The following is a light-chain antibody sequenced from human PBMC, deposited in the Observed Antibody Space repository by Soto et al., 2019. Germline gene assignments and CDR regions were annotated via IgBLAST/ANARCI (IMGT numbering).Light chain of an antibody. CDR1: QSVSSNF. Sequence: EIVLTQSPGTLSLSPGERGTLSCRASQSVSSNFLAWYQQKPGQAPRLLIYGASYRATGIPDRFSGSGSGTDFTLTLSRLEPEDSAVYYCQQYGSSPLTFGGGTKVEIK. V-gene: IGKV3-20*01. CDR2: GAS. CDR3: QQYGSSPLT. J-gene: IGKJ4*01.